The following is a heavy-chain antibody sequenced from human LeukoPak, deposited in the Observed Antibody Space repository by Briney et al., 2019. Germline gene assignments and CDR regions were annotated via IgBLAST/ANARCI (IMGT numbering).Heavy chain of an antibody. V-gene: IGHV1-69*04. D-gene: IGHD5-24*01. Sequence: SVKVSCKASRGTFSSYTISWVRQAPGQGLEWMGRIIPILGIANYAQKFQGRVTITADKSTSTAYMELSSLRSEDTAVYYCAREGRVVEMATGEYFQHWGQGTLVTVSS. J-gene: IGHJ1*01. CDR2: IIPILGIA. CDR3: AREGRVVEMATGEYFQH. CDR1: RGTFSSYT.